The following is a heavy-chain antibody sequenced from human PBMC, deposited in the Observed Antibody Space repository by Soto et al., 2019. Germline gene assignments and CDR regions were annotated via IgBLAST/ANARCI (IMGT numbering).Heavy chain of an antibody. V-gene: IGHV1-69*13. J-gene: IGHJ6*02. CDR2: IIPIFGTA. Sequence: SVKVSCKASGGTFSRYAISWVRQAPGQGLEWMGGIIPIFGTANYAQKFQGRVTITADESTSTAYMELSSLRSEDTAVYYCAITPTTQYYYYYGMDVWGQGTTVTVSS. CDR3: AITPTTQYYYYYGMDV. CDR1: GGTFSRYA.